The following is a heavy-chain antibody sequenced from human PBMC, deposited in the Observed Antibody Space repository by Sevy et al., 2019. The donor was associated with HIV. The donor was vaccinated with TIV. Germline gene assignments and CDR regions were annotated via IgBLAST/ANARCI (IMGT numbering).Heavy chain of an antibody. V-gene: IGHV3-33*01. CDR1: GFTFSSYG. CDR3: ASGAYYYASRTENFDY. D-gene: IGHD3-10*01. J-gene: IGHJ4*02. CDR2: IWYDGSSK. Sequence: WSLRLSCAASGFTFSSYGMHWVRQAPGKGLEWVALIWYDGSSKYYADSVKGRFTISRDNSKNKLYLQMNSLRAEDTAVYYCASGAYYYASRTENFDYWGQGTLVTVSS.